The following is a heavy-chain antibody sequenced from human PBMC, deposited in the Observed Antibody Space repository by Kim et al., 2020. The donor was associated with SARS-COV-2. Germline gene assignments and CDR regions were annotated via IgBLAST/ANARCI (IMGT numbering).Heavy chain of an antibody. CDR2: ISYDGSNK. D-gene: IGHD3-16*01. CDR3: ARDGPSPLPLNVYYFDY. Sequence: GGSLRLSCAASGFTFSSYAMHWVRQAPGKGLEWVAVISYDGSNKYYADSVKGRFTISRDNSKNTLYLQMNSLRAEDTAVYYCARDGPSPLPLNVYYFDYWGQGTLVTVSS. J-gene: IGHJ4*02. CDR1: GFTFSSYA. V-gene: IGHV3-30-3*01.